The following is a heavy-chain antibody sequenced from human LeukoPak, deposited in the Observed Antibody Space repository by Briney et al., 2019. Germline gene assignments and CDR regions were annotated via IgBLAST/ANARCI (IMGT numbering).Heavy chain of an antibody. CDR2: FDPEDGET. CDR1: GYTLTELS. V-gene: IGHV1-24*01. CDR3: ATSDPYYDSSGYYY. J-gene: IGHJ4*02. D-gene: IGHD3-22*01. Sequence: GASVKVSCKVSGYTLTELSMHWVLQAPGKGLEWMGGFDPEDGETIYAQKFQGRVTMTEDTSTDTAYMELSSLRSEDTAVYYCATSDPYYDSSGYYYWGQGTLVTVSS.